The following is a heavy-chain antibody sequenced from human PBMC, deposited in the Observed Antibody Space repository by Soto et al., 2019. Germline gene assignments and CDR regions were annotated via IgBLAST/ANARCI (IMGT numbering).Heavy chain of an antibody. CDR3: ARDRSYYYDSSGSQLDV. J-gene: IGHJ6*02. CDR1: GGSISSGGYY. V-gene: IGHV4-31*03. Sequence: SETLSLTCTVSGGSISSGGYYWSWIRQHPGKGLEWIGCIYYSGSTYYNPSLKSRVTISVDTSKNQFSLKLSSVTAADTAVYYCARDRSYYYDSSGSQLDVWGQGTTVTVSS. CDR2: IYYSGST. D-gene: IGHD3-22*01.